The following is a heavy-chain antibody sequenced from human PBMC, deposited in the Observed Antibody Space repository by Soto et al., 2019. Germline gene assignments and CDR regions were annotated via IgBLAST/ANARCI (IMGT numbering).Heavy chain of an antibody. Sequence: ASVKVSCKASGGTFSSYAISWVRQAPGQGLEWMGGIIPIFGTANYAQKFQGRVTITADESTSTAYMELSSLRFEDTAVYYCARTYGDNAAFDIWGQGTMVTVSS. D-gene: IGHD4-17*01. CDR1: GGTFSSYA. J-gene: IGHJ3*02. CDR3: ARTYGDNAAFDI. V-gene: IGHV1-69*13. CDR2: IIPIFGTA.